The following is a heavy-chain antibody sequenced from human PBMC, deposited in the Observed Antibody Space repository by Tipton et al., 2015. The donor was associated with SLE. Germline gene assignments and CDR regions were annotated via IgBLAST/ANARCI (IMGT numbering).Heavy chain of an antibody. Sequence: SLRLSCAASGFTFSSYWMSWVRQAPGKGLEWVANIKQDGSEKYYVDSVKGRFTISRDNAKNSLYLQMNSLRAEDTAVYYCARMSPTNPTYCGGDCFFDYWGQGTLVTVSS. CDR1: GFTFSSYW. V-gene: IGHV3-7*01. CDR3: ARMSPTNPTYCGGDCFFDY. D-gene: IGHD2-21*01. CDR2: IKQDGSEK. J-gene: IGHJ4*02.